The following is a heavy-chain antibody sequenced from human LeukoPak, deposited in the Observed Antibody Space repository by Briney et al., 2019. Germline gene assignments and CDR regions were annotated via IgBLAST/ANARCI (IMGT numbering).Heavy chain of an antibody. D-gene: IGHD3-16*01. CDR2: IYYSGST. V-gene: IGHV4-59*01. CDR1: GGSISSYY. Sequence: SETLSLTCTVSGGSISSYYWNWIRQPPGKGLEWIGYIYYSGSTNYNPSLKSRVTISVDTSKNQFSLKLSSVTAADTAVYYCARLITYWGNYYYMDVWGKGTTVTVSS. CDR3: ARLITYWGNYYYMDV. J-gene: IGHJ6*03.